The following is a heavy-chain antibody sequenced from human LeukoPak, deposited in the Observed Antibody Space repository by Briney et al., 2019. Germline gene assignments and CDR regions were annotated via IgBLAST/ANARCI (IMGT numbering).Heavy chain of an antibody. Sequence: PSETLSLTCTVSGGSISSSSYYWGWIRQPPGKGLEWIGSIYYSGDTYYNRSLKSRRVTISVDTSKNQFSLRLSSVTAADTAVYYCARHQWHYYYYMGVWGKGSTVTVSS. D-gene: IGHD6-19*01. V-gene: IGHV4-39*01. CDR1: GGSISSSSYY. CDR3: ARHQWHYYYYMGV. J-gene: IGHJ6*03. CDR2: IYYSGDT.